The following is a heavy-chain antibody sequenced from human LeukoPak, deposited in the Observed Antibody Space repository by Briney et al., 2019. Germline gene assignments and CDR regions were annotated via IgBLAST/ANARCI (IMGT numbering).Heavy chain of an antibody. CDR3: ARASGSSWSRLGVYYYYMDV. D-gene: IGHD6-13*01. CDR2: INHSGST. CDR1: GGSFSGYY. J-gene: IGHJ6*03. V-gene: IGHV4-34*01. Sequence: SETLSLTCAVYGGSFSGYYWSWIRQPPGKGLEWIGEINHSGSTNYNPSLKSRVTISVDTSKNQFSLKLTSVTAADTAVYYCARASGSSWSRLGVYYYYMDVWGKGTTVTVSS.